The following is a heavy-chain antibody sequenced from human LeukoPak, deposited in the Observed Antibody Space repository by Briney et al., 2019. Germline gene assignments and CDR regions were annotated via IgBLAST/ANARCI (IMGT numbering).Heavy chain of an antibody. CDR3: ARDLVTVTKGFDI. V-gene: IGHV4-59*11. Sequence: SETLSLTRAVSGDSFSSHYWTWLRQSPGTGLEWIGYISHIGRTNYNPSLKSRVTISIDTSKNQFSLKLRSVTAADTAVYYCARDLVTVTKGFDIWGQGTMVSVSS. CDR2: ISHIGRT. CDR1: GDSFSSHY. D-gene: IGHD4-17*01. J-gene: IGHJ3*02.